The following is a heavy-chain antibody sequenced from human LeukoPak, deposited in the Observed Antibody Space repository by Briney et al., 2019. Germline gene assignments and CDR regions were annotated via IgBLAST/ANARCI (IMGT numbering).Heavy chain of an antibody. CDR3: ARESIVVVPTTMDDASDI. V-gene: IGHV3-7*01. CDR2: IQQDGSDK. J-gene: IGHJ3*02. D-gene: IGHD2-2*01. Sequence: SGGSLRLSCAASGFTFSSYWMSWVRQAPGKGLEWVANIQQDGSDKYYVDSVKGRFTISRDNAKNSLYLQMNSLRAEDTAVYYCARESIVVVPTTMDDASDIWGQGTMVTVSS. CDR1: GFTFSSYW.